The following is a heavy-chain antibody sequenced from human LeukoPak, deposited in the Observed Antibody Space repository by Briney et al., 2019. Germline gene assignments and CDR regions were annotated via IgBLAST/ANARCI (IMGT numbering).Heavy chain of an antibody. Sequence: GGSLRLSCAASGFTFSSYAMSWVRQAPGKGLERVSAISGSGGSTYYADSVKGRFTISRDNSKNTLYLQMNRLRAEDTAVYYCAKFLPTHIVVANYYFDYWGQGTLVTVSS. D-gene: IGHD2-21*01. V-gene: IGHV3-23*01. J-gene: IGHJ4*02. CDR1: GFTFSSYA. CDR2: ISGSGGST. CDR3: AKFLPTHIVVANYYFDY.